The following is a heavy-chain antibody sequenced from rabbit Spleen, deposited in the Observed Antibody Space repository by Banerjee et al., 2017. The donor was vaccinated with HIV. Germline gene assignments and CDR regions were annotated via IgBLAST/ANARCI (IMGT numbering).Heavy chain of an antibody. D-gene: IGHD8-1*01. Sequence: QSLEESGGDLVKPGASLTLTCTASGFSFSNNVYMCWVRQAPGKGLEWIACIDTGSSGFTYFASWAKGRFTISKTSSTTVTLQMTSLTAADTATYFCARDVGTSFSTYGMDLWGQGTLVTVS. CDR3: ARDVGTSFSTYGMDL. V-gene: IGHV1S40*01. CDR1: GFSFSNNVY. J-gene: IGHJ3*01. CDR2: IDTGSSGFT.